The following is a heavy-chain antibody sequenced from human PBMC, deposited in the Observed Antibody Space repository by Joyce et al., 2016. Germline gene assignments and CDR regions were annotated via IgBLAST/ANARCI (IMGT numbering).Heavy chain of an antibody. V-gene: IGHV1-46*04. CDR1: GYSSISYH. D-gene: IGHD2-15*01. J-gene: IGHJ5*01. Sequence: QVQLVQSGAEMRKPGASVKLSCEASGYSSISYHIHWVRQAPGQGREWMGIIDPAGTGTASNQKLRGRFSMTRDTATSTVYMELTSLTSEDTAVYYCTRDTFYNGVSRYTGVFDSWGQGTLVTVSS. CDR2: IDPAGTGT. CDR3: TRDTFYNGVSRYTGVFDS.